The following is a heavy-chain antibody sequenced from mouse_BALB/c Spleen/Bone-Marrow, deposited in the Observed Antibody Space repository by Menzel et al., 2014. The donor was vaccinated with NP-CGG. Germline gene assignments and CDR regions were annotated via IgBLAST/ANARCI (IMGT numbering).Heavy chain of an antibody. Sequence: EVKLQESGGGLVKPGGSLKLSCAASGFTFSDYYMYWVRQTPEKRLEWVATISDGGSYTYYPDSVKGRFTISRDNAKNNLYLQMTSLKSEDTAMYYCARDSYYYGSSYWYFDVWGAGTTVTVSS. J-gene: IGHJ1*01. CDR2: ISDGGSYT. CDR1: GFTFSDYY. V-gene: IGHV5-4*02. D-gene: IGHD1-1*01. CDR3: ARDSYYYGSSYWYFDV.